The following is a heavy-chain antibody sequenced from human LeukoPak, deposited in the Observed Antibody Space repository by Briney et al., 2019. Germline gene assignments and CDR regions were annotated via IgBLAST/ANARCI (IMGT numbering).Heavy chain of an antibody. CDR1: GFTFSSYS. V-gene: IGHV3-21*04. Sequence: GGSLRLSCAASGFTFSSYSMNWVRQAPGKGLEWVSSISGSSSYIYYPDSVKGRFTISRDNAKNSLYLQMNSLRAEDTAVYYCAKDWRSIAVADYFDYWGQGTLVTVSS. CDR2: ISGSSSYI. D-gene: IGHD6-19*01. CDR3: AKDWRSIAVADYFDY. J-gene: IGHJ4*02.